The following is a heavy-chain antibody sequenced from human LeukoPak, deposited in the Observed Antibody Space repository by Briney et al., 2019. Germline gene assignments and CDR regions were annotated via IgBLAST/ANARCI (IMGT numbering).Heavy chain of an antibody. V-gene: IGHV3-21*01. CDR2: ISSSSSYI. J-gene: IGHJ5*02. CDR3: ARDRFRSGYAGNWFDP. D-gene: IGHD3-3*01. Sequence: GGSLRLSCAASGFTVTSNYVSWVRQAPGKGLEWVSSISSSSSYIYYADSVKGRFTISRDNAKNSLYLQMNSLRAEDTAVYYCARDRFRSGYAGNWFDPWGQGTLVTVSS. CDR1: GFTVTSNY.